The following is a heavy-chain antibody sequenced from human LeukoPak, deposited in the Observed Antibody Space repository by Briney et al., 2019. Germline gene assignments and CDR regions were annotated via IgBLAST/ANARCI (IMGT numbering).Heavy chain of an antibody. D-gene: IGHD6-6*01. CDR1: GGSISSISHY. CDR2: IHYSGST. CDR3: ARHASLSDFDP. Sequence: PSETLSLTCTVSGGSISSISHYWGWIRQPPGEGLEWIGIIHYSGSTNYSPSLKNRVIISVDTSKNQFSLKLTSVTAVDTAVYYCARHASLSDFDPWGQGTLVTVSS. J-gene: IGHJ5*02. V-gene: IGHV4-39*01.